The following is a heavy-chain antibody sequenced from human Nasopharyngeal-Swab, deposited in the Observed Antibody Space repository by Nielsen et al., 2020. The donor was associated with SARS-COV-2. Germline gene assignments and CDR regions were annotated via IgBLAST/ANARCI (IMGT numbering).Heavy chain of an antibody. CDR1: GFIFSAYA. CDR3: TTDFYFDS. Sequence: GGSLRLSCAASGFIFSAYAIHWVRQAPGKGLEWVGRIGDKDHNYATTYGASGQGRFTISRDDSKNTAFLQMDGLKTEDTALYYCTTDFYFDSWGQGALVTVSS. CDR2: IGDKDHNYAT. V-gene: IGHV3-73*01. J-gene: IGHJ4*02.